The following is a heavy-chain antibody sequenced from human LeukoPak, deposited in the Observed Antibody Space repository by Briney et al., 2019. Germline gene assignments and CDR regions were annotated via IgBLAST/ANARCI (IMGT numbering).Heavy chain of an antibody. CDR2: INANSGGT. CDR1: GYTFTGYY. CDR3: ARDPSSSSDYYFDY. Sequence: GASVKVSCKASGYTFTGYYMHWVRQAPGQGLEWMGWINANSGGTDYAQKFQDRVTMTRDTSISTAYMELSRLRSDDTAVYYCARDPSSSSDYYFDYWGQGTLVTVSS. J-gene: IGHJ4*02. V-gene: IGHV1-2*02. D-gene: IGHD6-6*01.